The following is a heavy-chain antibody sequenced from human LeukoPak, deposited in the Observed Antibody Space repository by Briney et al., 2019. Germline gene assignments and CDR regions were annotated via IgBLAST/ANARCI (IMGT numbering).Heavy chain of an antibody. CDR3: ARGGIVGATAEFDY. Sequence: GASVKVSCKASGYTFTGYYMHWVRQAPGQGLEWMGWINPNSGGTNYAKKFQGRVTMTRDTSISTAYMELSRLRSDDTAVYYCARGGIVGATAEFDYWGQGTLVTVSS. J-gene: IGHJ4*02. CDR1: GYTFTGYY. D-gene: IGHD1-26*01. V-gene: IGHV1-2*02. CDR2: INPNSGGT.